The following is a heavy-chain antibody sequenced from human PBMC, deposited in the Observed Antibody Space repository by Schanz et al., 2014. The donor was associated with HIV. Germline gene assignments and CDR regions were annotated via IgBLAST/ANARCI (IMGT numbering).Heavy chain of an antibody. Sequence: QVQLVETGGGVVQPGRSLRLSCAASGFIFRTHGMHWVRQAPGKGLEWVAVISYDGSNEYYADSVKGRFTISRDNSKNTLYLQMNSLRAEDTAVYYCARTTYYYESSGHHAFDYWGQGALVTVSS. J-gene: IGHJ4*02. CDR1: GFIFRTHG. CDR3: ARTTYYYESSGHHAFDY. D-gene: IGHD3-22*01. CDR2: ISYDGSNE. V-gene: IGHV3-30*03.